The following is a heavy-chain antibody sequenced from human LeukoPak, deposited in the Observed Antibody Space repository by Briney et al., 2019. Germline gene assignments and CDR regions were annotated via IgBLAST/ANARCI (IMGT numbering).Heavy chain of an antibody. CDR3: GRGEGFLVDH. D-gene: IGHD3-3*01. V-gene: IGHV3-48*04. CDR2: ISSGSGTI. CDR1: GFTFSSYS. Sequence: AGGSLRLSCAASGFTFSSYSMHWVRQAPGKGLEWVSYISSGSGTIYYADSVKGRFTISRDDAKNSLFLQMNSLRAEDTAVYYCGRGEGFLVDHWGQGTLVTVST. J-gene: IGHJ4*02.